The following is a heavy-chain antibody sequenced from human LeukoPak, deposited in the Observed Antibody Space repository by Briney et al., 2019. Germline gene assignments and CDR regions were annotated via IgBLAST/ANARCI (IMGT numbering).Heavy chain of an antibody. CDR2: ISAYNGNT. CDR3: ARDSIVGATFADY. Sequence: ASVTVSCKASGYTFTVYYMHWVRQPPGQGLEWMGWISAYNGNTNYAQKLQGRVTMTTDTSTSTAYMELRSLRSDDTAVYYCARDSIVGATFADYWGQGTLVTVSS. V-gene: IGHV1-18*04. J-gene: IGHJ4*02. CDR1: GYTFTVYY. D-gene: IGHD1-26*01.